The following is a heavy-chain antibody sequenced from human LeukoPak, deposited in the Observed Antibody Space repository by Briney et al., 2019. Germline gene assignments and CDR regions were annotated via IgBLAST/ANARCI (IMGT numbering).Heavy chain of an antibody. CDR3: ARGRRGYYYYYMDV. CDR2: INHSGST. Sequence: SETLSLTCAVYGGSFSGYYWSWIRQPPGKGLEWIGEINHSGSTNYNPSLKSRVTISVDTSKNQFSLKLSSVTAADTAVYYCARGRRGYYYYYMDVWGKGTTVTVSS. D-gene: IGHD3-10*01. J-gene: IGHJ6*03. V-gene: IGHV4-34*01. CDR1: GGSFSGYY.